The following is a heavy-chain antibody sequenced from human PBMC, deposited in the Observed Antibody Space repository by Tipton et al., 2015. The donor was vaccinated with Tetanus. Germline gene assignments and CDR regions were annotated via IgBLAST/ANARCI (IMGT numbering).Heavy chain of an antibody. Sequence: TLSLTCTVSGGSISSGGYFWNWIRQRPGKGPEWIGYIYYSGSTYYNPSLKSRVSMSVDTSKNQFPLNLSSVTAADTAMYYCARDQGGGRVVRLNWFDPWGQGTLVTVSS. J-gene: IGHJ5*02. CDR2: IYYSGST. CDR3: ARDQGGGRVVRLNWFDP. D-gene: IGHD6-6*01. CDR1: GGSISSGGYF. V-gene: IGHV4-31*03.